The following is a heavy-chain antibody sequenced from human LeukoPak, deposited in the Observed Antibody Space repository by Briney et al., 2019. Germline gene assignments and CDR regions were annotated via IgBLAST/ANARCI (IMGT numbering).Heavy chain of an antibody. Sequence: SETLSLTCTVSGGSISSGSYYWSWIRQPAGKGLEWIGRIYTSGSTNYNPSLKSRVTISVDTSKNQFSLKLSSVTAADTAVYYCARRGVVPAAVDYWGQGTLVTVSS. CDR3: ARRGVVPAAVDY. CDR2: IYTSGST. J-gene: IGHJ4*02. D-gene: IGHD2-2*01. V-gene: IGHV4-61*02. CDR1: GGSISSGSYY.